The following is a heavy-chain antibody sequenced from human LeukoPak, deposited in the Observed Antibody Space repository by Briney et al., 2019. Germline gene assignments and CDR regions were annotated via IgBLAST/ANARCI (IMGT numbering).Heavy chain of an antibody. CDR2: ISGSGDST. J-gene: IGHJ3*02. D-gene: IGHD3-22*01. CDR1: GFTFSSYA. V-gene: IGHV3-23*01. CDR3: AKRSSVGAFDI. Sequence: GGSLRLSCAASGFTFSSYAMRWVRQAPGKGLEWVSAISGSGDSTYYADSAKGRFTISRDNSKNTLYLQMNSLRAEDTAVYYCAKRSSVGAFDIWGQGTMVTVSS.